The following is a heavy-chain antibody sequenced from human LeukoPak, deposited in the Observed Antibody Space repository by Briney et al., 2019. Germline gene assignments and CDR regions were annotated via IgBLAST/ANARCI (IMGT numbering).Heavy chain of an antibody. CDR2: IKQDGSEK. CDR3: SRVLLWFGEFPDY. J-gene: IGHJ4*02. V-gene: IGHV3-7*01. CDR1: GFTFSSYG. D-gene: IGHD3-10*01. Sequence: GRSLRLSCAASGFTFSSYGMHWVRQAPGKGLEWVANIKQDGSEKYYVDSVKGRFTISRDNAKNSLYLQMNSLRAEDTAVYYCSRVLLWFGEFPDYWGQGTLVTVSS.